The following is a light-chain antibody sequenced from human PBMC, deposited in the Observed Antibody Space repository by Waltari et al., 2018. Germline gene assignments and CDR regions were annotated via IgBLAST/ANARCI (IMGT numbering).Light chain of an antibody. CDR1: QSVLYRSNNKEY. CDR2: WAS. V-gene: IGKV4-1*01. J-gene: IGKJ1*01. Sequence: DIVMTQFPDSLAVSLGERATINCKSSQSVLYRSNNKEYLAWYQQKPGQPAKLLIYWASTRESGAPDRFSGSGSGTDFTLTISSLQAEDVAVYYCQQYCTTPTFGQGTKVEIK. CDR3: QQYCTTPT.